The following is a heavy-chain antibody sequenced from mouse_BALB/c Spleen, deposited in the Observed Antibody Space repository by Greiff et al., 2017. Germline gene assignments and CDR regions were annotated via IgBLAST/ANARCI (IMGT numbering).Heavy chain of an antibody. CDR3: ARSPSEGFAY. CDR2: IDPENGNT. V-gene: IGHV14-1*02. Sequence: EVQLHQSGAELVRPGALVKLSCKASGFNIKDYYMHWVKQRPEQGLEWIGWIDPENGNTIYDPKFQGKASITADTSSNTAYLQLSSLTSEDTAVYYCARSPSEGFAYWGQGTLVTVSA. D-gene: IGHD6-1*01. CDR1: GFNIKDYY. J-gene: IGHJ3*01.